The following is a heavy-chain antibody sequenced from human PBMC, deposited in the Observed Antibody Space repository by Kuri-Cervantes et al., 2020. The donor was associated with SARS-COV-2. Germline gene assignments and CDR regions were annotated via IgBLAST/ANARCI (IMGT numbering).Heavy chain of an antibody. CDR2: INPSGGST. CDR1: GYTFTSYY. Sequence: ASVKVSCKASGYTFTSYYMHWVRQAPGQGLEWMGIINPSGGSTSYAQKFQGRVTTTTDTSTVTAYLELRSLRSDDTAVYYCARDHLAVPSYYFDYWGHGTLVTVSS. V-gene: IGHV1-46*01. J-gene: IGHJ4*01. CDR3: ARDHLAVPSYYFDY. D-gene: IGHD6-19*01.